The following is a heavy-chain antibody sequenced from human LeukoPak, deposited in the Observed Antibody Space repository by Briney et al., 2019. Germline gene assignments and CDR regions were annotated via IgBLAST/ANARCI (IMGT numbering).Heavy chain of an antibody. V-gene: IGHV1-18*01. Sequence: ASVNVSFKASVYTFTSYGISWVRPAPGQGLEWMGWISAYNGNTNYAQNLQGRVTMTTDTSTRTAYMEVRSLRSDDTAVYYCARCGRSGWYGDYYYMDVWGKGTTVTVSS. CDR2: ISAYNGNT. CDR1: VYTFTSYG. D-gene: IGHD6-19*01. CDR3: ARCGRSGWYGDYYYMDV. J-gene: IGHJ6*03.